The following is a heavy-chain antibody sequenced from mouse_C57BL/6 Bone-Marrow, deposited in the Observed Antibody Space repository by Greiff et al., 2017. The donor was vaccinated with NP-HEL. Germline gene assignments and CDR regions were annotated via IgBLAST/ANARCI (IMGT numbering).Heavy chain of an antibody. CDR3: ARGVYYGYFAY. J-gene: IGHJ3*01. V-gene: IGHV1-52*01. D-gene: IGHD2-2*01. CDR1: GYTFTSYW. CDR2: IDPSDSET. Sequence: QVHVKQPGAELVRPGSSVKLSCKASGYTFTSYWMHWVKQRPIQGLEWIGNIDPSDSETHYNQKFKDKATLTVDKSSSTAYMQLSSLTSEDSAVYYCARGVYYGYFAYWGQGTLVTVSA.